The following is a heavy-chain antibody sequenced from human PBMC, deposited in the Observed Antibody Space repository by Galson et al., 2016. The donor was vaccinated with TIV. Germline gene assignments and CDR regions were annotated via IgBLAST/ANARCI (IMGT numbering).Heavy chain of an antibody. CDR1: GFTFRSFP. Sequence: SLRLSCADAGFTFRSFPMHWVRQPPGKGLEWVAIISYDGSEKDYGDSVKGRFTISRDRSKNALYLQMKSLRVEDTAVYYCARVFESYAFDIWGQGTMVTVSS. V-gene: IGHV3-30*04. CDR3: ARVFESYAFDI. D-gene: IGHD2-21*01. CDR2: ISYDGSEK. J-gene: IGHJ3*02.